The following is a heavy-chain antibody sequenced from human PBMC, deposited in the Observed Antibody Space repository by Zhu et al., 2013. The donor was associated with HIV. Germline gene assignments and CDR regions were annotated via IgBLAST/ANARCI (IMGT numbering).Heavy chain of an antibody. CDR2: INPNSGGT. J-gene: IGHJ4*02. Sequence: QVQLVQSGAEVKKPGASVKVSCKASGYTFTGYYMHWVRQAPGQGLEWMGWINPNSGGTNYAQKFQGWVTMTRDTSISTAYMELSRLRSDDTAVYYCARDPGYIDYGSGSYFDYWGQGTLVTVSS. V-gene: IGHV1-2*04. D-gene: IGHD3-10*01. CDR3: ARDPGYIDYGSGSYFDY. CDR1: GYTFTGYY.